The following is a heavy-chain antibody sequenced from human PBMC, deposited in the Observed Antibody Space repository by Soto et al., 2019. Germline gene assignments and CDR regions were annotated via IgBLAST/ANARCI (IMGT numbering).Heavy chain of an antibody. V-gene: IGHV1-18*01. Sequence: QVQLVQSGAEVKKPGAPVKVSCKASGYTFTSYGISWVRQAPGQGLEWMGWISAYNGNTNYAQKLQGRVTMSTDTSPSTACMELRSLRSDDRAVYYCARDLGCSGGSCYSPDAFDIWGQGTMVTVSS. CDR3: ARDLGCSGGSCYSPDAFDI. J-gene: IGHJ3*02. D-gene: IGHD2-15*01. CDR2: ISAYNGNT. CDR1: GYTFTSYG.